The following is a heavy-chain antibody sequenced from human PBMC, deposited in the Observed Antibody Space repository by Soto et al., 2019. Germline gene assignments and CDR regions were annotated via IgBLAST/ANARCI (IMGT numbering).Heavy chain of an antibody. J-gene: IGHJ6*02. Sequence: PSETQSLTYTVSGGSISSYYGSWIRQPPGKGLEWIGYIYYSGSTNYNPSLKSRVTISVDTSKNQFSLKLSSVTAADTAVYYCASLNGDYEGYYYYGMDVWGQGTTVTVSS. D-gene: IGHD4-17*01. CDR2: IYYSGST. CDR1: GGSISSYY. CDR3: ASLNGDYEGYYYYGMDV. V-gene: IGHV4-59*01.